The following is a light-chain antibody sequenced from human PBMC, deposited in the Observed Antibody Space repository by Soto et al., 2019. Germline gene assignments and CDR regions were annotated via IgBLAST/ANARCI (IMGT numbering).Light chain of an antibody. V-gene: IGKV1-5*03. Sequence: EIQMTQSPSTLSASIGERVTITCRASQTIRSWLAWYQQKPGKAPKLLIYKSSSLESGVPSRFSGTGSGTEFTLTISSLQPDDFATFYCQQYNSYPWTFGQGTKVDIK. CDR3: QQYNSYPWT. CDR1: QTIRSW. CDR2: KSS. J-gene: IGKJ1*01.